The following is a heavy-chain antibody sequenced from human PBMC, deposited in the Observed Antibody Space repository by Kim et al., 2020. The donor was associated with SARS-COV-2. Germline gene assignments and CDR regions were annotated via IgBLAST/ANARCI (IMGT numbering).Heavy chain of an antibody. J-gene: IGHJ4*03. CDR3: AREYGSEPRWFDY. Sequence: YNPSLSSRVTIAGDPSKNQFARTLSTVTAADTAVYYCAREYGSEPRWFDYWGHGTLLTVSS. V-gene: IGHV4-59*01. D-gene: IGHD3-10*01.